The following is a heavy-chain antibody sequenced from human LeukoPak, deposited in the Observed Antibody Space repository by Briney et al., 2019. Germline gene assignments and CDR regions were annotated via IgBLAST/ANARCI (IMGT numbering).Heavy chain of an antibody. Sequence: GGSLRLSCAASGFTFSSYAMSWVRQAPGKGLEWVSAISGSGGSTFYADSVKGRFTISRDNTKNTLYMQMNSLRAEDTAVYYCAKDGSGVAAADYYFDYWGQGTLVTVSS. D-gene: IGHD2-15*01. CDR2: ISGSGGST. CDR3: AKDGSGVAAADYYFDY. V-gene: IGHV3-23*01. CDR1: GFTFSSYA. J-gene: IGHJ4*02.